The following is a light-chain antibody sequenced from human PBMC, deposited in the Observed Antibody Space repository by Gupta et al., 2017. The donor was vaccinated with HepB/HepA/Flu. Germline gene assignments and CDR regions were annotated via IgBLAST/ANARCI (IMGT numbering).Light chain of an antibody. V-gene: IGKV3-20*01. Sequence: IVLTQSPGTLSLSPGERATLSCRASQSVSSSYLAWYQQKPGQAPRLLIYGASSRATGIPDRFSGSGSGTDFTLTISRLEPEDFAVYYCQQYGNSSFIFGPGTKVDAK. J-gene: IGKJ3*01. CDR3: QQYGNSSFI. CDR2: GAS. CDR1: QSVSSSY.